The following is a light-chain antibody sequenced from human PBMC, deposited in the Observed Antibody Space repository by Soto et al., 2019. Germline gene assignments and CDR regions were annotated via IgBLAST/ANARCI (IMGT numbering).Light chain of an antibody. CDR3: QSYDGTLSGFVV. V-gene: IGLV1-40*01. Sequence: QSVLTQPPSVSGAPGQRVTISCTGSSSNIGAGYTVHWYQQLPGTAPKLLIYSNVSRPSGVPDRFSGSRSDTSASLAITGLQAEDEADYYCQSYDGTLSGFVVFGGGTKLTVL. CDR1: SSNIGAGYT. CDR2: SNV. J-gene: IGLJ3*02.